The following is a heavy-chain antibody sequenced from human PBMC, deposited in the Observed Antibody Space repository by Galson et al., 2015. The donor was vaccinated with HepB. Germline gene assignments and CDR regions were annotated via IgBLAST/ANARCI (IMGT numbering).Heavy chain of an antibody. CDR1: GYSFTSYW. J-gene: IGHJ5*02. D-gene: IGHD3-10*01. Sequence: QSGAEVKKPGESLKISCKGSGYSFTSYWIGWVRQMPGKGLEWMGIIYPGDSDTRYSPSFQGQVTISADKSISTAYLQWSSLKASDTAMYYCARQRITMVRGVTNWFDPWGQGTLVTVSS. CDR2: IYPGDSDT. CDR3: ARQRITMVRGVTNWFDP. V-gene: IGHV5-51*01.